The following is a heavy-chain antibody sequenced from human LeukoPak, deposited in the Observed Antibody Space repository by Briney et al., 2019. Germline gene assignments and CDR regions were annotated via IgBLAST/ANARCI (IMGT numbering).Heavy chain of an antibody. J-gene: IGHJ4*02. D-gene: IGHD2-21*02. CDR3: VFSRCGGDCWDFDY. V-gene: IGHV3-23*01. CDR1: GFTFSSYA. CDR2: ISGSGGST. Sequence: PGGSLRLSCAASGFTFSSYAMSWVRQAPGKGLEWVSAISGSGGSTYYADSVKGRFTISRDNSKNTLYLQMNNLRAEDTAVYYCVFSRCGGDCWDFDYWGQGTLVTVSS.